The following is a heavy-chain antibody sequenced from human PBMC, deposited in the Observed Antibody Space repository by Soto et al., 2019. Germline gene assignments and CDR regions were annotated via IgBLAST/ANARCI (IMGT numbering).Heavy chain of an antibody. J-gene: IGHJ6*03. D-gene: IGHD2-21*01. Sequence: ASVKVSCKASGYTFTSYGISWVRQAPGQGLEWMGWISAYNGNTNYAQKLQGRVTMTTDTSTSTAYMELRSLRSDDTAVYYCWGVGDGYDYYSCFYMDVWGKGTTVTVSS. CDR1: GYTFTSYG. CDR3: WGVGDGYDYYSCFYMDV. V-gene: IGHV1-18*01. CDR2: ISAYNGNT.